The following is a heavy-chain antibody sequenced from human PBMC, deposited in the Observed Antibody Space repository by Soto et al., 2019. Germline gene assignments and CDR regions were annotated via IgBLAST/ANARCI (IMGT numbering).Heavy chain of an antibody. V-gene: IGHV3-21*01. CDR1: GFTFRSYY. J-gene: IGHJ4*02. Sequence: GGSLRLSCAGSGFTFRSYYMNWVRQAPGKGLEWVSSISSSGSNLYYTDSVKGRFTISRDNAENSLYLQMNSLKAEDTAVYYCAGTHDSLDYWGQGTLVTVSS. D-gene: IGHD3-22*01. CDR2: ISSSGSNL. CDR3: AGTHDSLDY.